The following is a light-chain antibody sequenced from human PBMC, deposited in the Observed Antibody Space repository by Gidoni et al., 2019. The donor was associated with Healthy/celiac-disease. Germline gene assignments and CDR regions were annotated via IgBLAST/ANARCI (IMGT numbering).Light chain of an antibody. CDR3: QAWDSSNVV. CDR1: KWGDKY. Sequence: SYELTQPPSVSVSPGQTASSTCSGDKWGDKYACWYQQKPGQSPVLVIYQDSKRPSGIPERFSGSNSGNTATLTISGTQAMDEADYYCQAWDSSNVVFGGGTKLTVL. V-gene: IGLV3-1*01. CDR2: QDS. J-gene: IGLJ2*01.